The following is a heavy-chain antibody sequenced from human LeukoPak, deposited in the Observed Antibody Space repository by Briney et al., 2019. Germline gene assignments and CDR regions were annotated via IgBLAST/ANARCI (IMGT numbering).Heavy chain of an antibody. CDR3: GRAVSQNGVDV. Sequence: ASVKVSCGASGYTFTDYYMHWVRQAPGQGLEWMGRIYPNSGGTNLAQKFQGRVTMTRDTSISTAYMELSSLKSDDTAVYYCGRAVSQNGVDVWGQGTTVTVSS. V-gene: IGHV1-2*06. CDR1: GYTFTDYY. CDR2: IYPNSGGT. J-gene: IGHJ6*02.